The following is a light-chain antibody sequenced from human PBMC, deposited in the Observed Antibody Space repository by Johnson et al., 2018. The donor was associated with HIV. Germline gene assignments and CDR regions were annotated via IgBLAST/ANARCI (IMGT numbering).Light chain of an antibody. Sequence: QSVLTQPPSVSAAPGQKVTISCSGSSSNIGNNYVSWYQQLPGTAPKLLIYDNNKRPSGTPDRFSGSKSGTSATLGINGLQTGDEADYYCGTWDSRLWSGFFGPGTKVAVL. J-gene: IGLJ1*01. V-gene: IGLV1-51*01. CDR3: GTWDSRLWSGF. CDR2: DNN. CDR1: SSNIGNNY.